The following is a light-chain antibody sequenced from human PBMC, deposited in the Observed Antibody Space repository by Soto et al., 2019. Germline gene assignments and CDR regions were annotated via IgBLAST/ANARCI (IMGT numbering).Light chain of an antibody. CDR3: QQRGNWPRTWA. V-gene: IGKV3-11*01. CDR2: DAS. Sequence: EIVLTQSPVTLSLSPGEGATLSCKASQSISIDLAWYQQKPGQVPRLLIYDASSRATGIPGRFTGSGSGTDFTLTISSLEPGDFAVYYCQQRGNWPRTWAFGQGTKVEV. CDR1: QSISID. J-gene: IGKJ1*01.